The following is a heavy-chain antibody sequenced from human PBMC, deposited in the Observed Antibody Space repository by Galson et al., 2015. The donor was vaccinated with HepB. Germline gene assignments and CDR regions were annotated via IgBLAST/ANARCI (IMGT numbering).Heavy chain of an antibody. J-gene: IGHJ4*02. Sequence: SLRLSCAASGFTFSSYGMHWVRQAPGKGLEWVAVIWYDGSNKQYADSVKGRFTISRDNSKNTLYLQLNSLRAEDTAVYYCARIIAAGDWGQGTLVTVSS. CDR2: IWYDGSNK. CDR1: GFTFSSYG. CDR3: ARIIAAGD. V-gene: IGHV3-33*01. D-gene: IGHD6-13*01.